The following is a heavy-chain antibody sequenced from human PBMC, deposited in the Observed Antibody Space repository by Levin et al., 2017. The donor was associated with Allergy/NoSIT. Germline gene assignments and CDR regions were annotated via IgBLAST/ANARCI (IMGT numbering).Heavy chain of an antibody. CDR2: ISGSGGTT. V-gene: IGHV3-23*01. CDR1: GFTFSSDV. J-gene: IGHJ4*02. D-gene: IGHD2-15*01. Sequence: GGSLRLSCAGSGFTFSSDVMSWVRQAPGKGLEWVSGISGSGGTTYYADSVKGRFTISRDNSKNTLYLQMNSLRAEDTAVYYCAKGSYCSAGTCYSRLGYWGQGNLVTVSS. CDR3: AKGSYCSAGTCYSRLGY.